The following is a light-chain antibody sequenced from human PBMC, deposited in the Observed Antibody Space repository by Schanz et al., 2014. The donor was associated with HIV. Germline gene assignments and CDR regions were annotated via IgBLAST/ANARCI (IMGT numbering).Light chain of an antibody. CDR3: QQAHSFPAT. CDR1: QAVSRW. Sequence: DIQMTQSPSTLSTSVGDRVTITCRASQAVSRWLAWYQQKPGRAPNLLIYQASTLESGVPSRFSGSGSGTEFTLTISGLQPEDFATYFCQQAHSFPATFGQGTRLDSK. V-gene: IGKV1-5*03. CDR2: QAS. J-gene: IGKJ5*01.